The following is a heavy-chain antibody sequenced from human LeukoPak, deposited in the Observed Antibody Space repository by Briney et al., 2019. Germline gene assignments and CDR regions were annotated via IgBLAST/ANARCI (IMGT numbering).Heavy chain of an antibody. J-gene: IGHJ6*03. CDR3: ARVLADYYYYMDV. CDR2: IYYSGST. CDR1: GGSISSYY. Sequence: KPSETLSLTCTVSGGSISSYYWSRIRQPPGKGLEWIGYIYYSGSTNYNPSLKSRVTISVDTSKNQFSLKLSSVTAADTAVYYCARVLADYYYYMDVWGKGTTVTVSS. D-gene: IGHD6-13*01. V-gene: IGHV4-59*01.